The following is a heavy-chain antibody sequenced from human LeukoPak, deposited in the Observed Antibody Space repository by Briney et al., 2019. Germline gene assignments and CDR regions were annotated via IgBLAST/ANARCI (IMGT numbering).Heavy chain of an antibody. Sequence: GGSLRLSCAASGFTFSSYSMNWIRQAPGKGLEWVSYISSSGSTIYYADSVKGRFTISRDNSKNTLYLQMNSLRAEDTAVYYCAKDFETDNWNYGYWGQGTLVTVSS. V-gene: IGHV3-48*01. CDR1: GFTFSSYS. CDR3: AKDFETDNWNYGY. J-gene: IGHJ4*02. CDR2: ISSSGSTI. D-gene: IGHD1-7*01.